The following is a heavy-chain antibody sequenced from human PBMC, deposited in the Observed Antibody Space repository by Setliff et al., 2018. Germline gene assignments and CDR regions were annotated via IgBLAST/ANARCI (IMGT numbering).Heavy chain of an antibody. Sequence: SETLSLTCTVSGDSISGGDYYWTWIRQPAGKRLEWIGRVYNSGTTYNAFFASRVTMSMDTSKNQFSLNLNSVTAADTALYYCAKESLAINTRWFDPWGQGILVTVS. CDR2: VYNSGTT. CDR1: GDSISGGDYY. D-gene: IGHD3-3*02. V-gene: IGHV4-61*02. J-gene: IGHJ5*02. CDR3: AKESLAINTRWFDP.